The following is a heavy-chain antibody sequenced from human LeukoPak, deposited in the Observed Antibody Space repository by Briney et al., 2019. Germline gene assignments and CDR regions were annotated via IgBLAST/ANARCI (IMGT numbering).Heavy chain of an antibody. D-gene: IGHD3-22*01. Sequence: PGGPLRLSCAASGFTSSSYAMSWVRQAPGKGLEWVSGISGSGGSTYYADSVKGRFTISRDNSKNTLYLQMNSLRAEDTAVYYCAKESFIPYYYDSSGYVDYWGQGTLVTVSS. CDR1: GFTSSSYA. V-gene: IGHV3-23*01. CDR3: AKESFIPYYYDSSGYVDY. CDR2: ISGSGGST. J-gene: IGHJ4*02.